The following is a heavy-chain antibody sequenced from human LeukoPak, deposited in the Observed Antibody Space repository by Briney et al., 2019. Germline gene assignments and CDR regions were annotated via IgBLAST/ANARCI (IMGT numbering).Heavy chain of an antibody. D-gene: IGHD5-12*01. CDR2: ISGFGGGA. V-gene: IGHV3-23*01. CDR1: GFIFSSYA. Sequence: GGSLRLSCVGSGFIFSSYAMTWVRQAPGKGLEWVSIISGFGGGAYTADSVKGRFTISRDNSKNTLYLQMNSLRAEDTAVYYCAKALRNGYYYGMDVWGQGTTVTVSS. J-gene: IGHJ6*02. CDR3: AKALRNGYYYGMDV.